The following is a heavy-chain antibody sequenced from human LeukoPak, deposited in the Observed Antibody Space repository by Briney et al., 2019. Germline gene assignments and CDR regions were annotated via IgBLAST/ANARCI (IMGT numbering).Heavy chain of an antibody. Sequence: GGSLRLSCAASGFTFSSYGMNWVRQAPGKGLEWVAFIRYDGSNKHYADSVKGRFTISRDNSKNTLYLQMNSLRAEDTAVYYCANLLGGLLWFGGFDYWGQGTLVTVSS. CDR1: GFTFSSYG. D-gene: IGHD3-10*01. J-gene: IGHJ4*02. CDR2: IRYDGSNK. V-gene: IGHV3-30*02. CDR3: ANLLGGLLWFGGFDY.